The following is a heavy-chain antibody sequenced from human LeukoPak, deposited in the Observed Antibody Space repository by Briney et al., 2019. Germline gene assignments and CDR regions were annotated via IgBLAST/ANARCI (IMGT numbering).Heavy chain of an antibody. V-gene: IGHV4-34*01. D-gene: IGHD4-4*01. CDR2: INHSGST. CDR1: GGSFSGYY. CDR3: ARYHPADYSNCVGYFDY. J-gene: IGHJ4*02. Sequence: PSETLSLTCAVYGGSFSGYYWSWIRQPPGKGLEWIGEINHSGSTNYNPSLKSRVTISVDTSKNQFSLKLSSVTAADTAVYYCARYHPADYSNCVGYFDYWGQGTLVTVSS.